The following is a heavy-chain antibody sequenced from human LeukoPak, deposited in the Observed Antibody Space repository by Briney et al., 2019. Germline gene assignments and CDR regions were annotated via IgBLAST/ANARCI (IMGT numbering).Heavy chain of an antibody. D-gene: IGHD6-19*01. CDR3: ARGYSSGWYPPFDP. CDR1: GFTFSSYS. V-gene: IGHV3-21*01. J-gene: IGHJ5*02. Sequence: GGSLRLSCAASGFTFSSYSMNWVRQAPGKGLEWVSSISSSSSYIYYADSVKGRFAISRDNAKNSLYLQMNSLRAEDTAVYYCARGYSSGWYPPFDPWGQGTLVTVSS. CDR2: ISSSSSYI.